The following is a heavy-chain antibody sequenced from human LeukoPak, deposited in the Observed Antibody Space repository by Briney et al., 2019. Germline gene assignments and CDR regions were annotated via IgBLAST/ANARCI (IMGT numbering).Heavy chain of an antibody. CDR1: GYSISSGYY. Sequence: SETLSLTCAVSGYSISSGYYWGWIRQPPGKGLEWIGSIYHSGSTYYNPSLKSRVTISVDTSKNQFSLKLSSVTAADTAVYYCARHVRVGGSRGYWGQGTLVTVSS. D-gene: IGHD1-26*01. CDR2: IYHSGST. V-gene: IGHV4-38-2*01. J-gene: IGHJ4*02. CDR3: ARHVRVGGSRGY.